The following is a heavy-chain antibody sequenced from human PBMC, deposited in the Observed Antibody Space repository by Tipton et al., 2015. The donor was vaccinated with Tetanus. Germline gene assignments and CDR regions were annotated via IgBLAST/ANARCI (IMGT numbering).Heavy chain of an antibody. CDR3: ARDLVDTAMLSSWFDP. D-gene: IGHD5-18*01. J-gene: IGHJ5*02. V-gene: IGHV1-69*13. CDR1: GGTFSSYA. Sequence: QLVQSGAEVKKPGASVKVSCKASGGTFSSYAISWVRQAPGQGLEWMGGIIPIFGTANYAQKFQGRVTITADESTSTAYMELSSLRSEDTAVYYCARDLVDTAMLSSWFDPWGQGTLVTVSS. CDR2: IIPIFGTA.